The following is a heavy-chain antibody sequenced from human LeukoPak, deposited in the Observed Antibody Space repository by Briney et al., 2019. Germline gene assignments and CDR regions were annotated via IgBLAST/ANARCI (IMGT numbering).Heavy chain of an antibody. V-gene: IGHV4-39*07. Sequence: PPQTLSLTCTVSGGSISSGGYYWGWIRQPPGKGLEWIGSIYYSGSTYYNPSLKSRVTISVDTSKNQFSLKLSSVTAADTAVYYCARIPRGATGIDYWGQGTLVTVSS. D-gene: IGHD1-26*01. CDR1: GGSISSGGYY. CDR3: ARIPRGATGIDY. J-gene: IGHJ4*02. CDR2: IYYSGST.